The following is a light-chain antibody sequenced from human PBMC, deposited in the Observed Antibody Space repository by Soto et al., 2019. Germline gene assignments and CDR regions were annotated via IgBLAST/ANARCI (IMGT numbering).Light chain of an antibody. Sequence: QSVLAPPASVSGSPGQSVTISCTGTSNDVGGYDYVSWYQHHPGKAPKLVIYDVTYRPSGVSDRFSGSKSANTASLTISGLQAEDEADYYCSSYTSSSTYVFGTGTKVTVL. V-gene: IGLV2-14*01. CDR1: SNDVGGYDY. CDR3: SSYTSSSTYV. J-gene: IGLJ1*01. CDR2: DVT.